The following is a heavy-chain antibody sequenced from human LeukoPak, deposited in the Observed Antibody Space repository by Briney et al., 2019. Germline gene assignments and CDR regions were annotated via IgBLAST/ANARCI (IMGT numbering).Heavy chain of an antibody. Sequence: GASVKVSRKASGYTFTSYDINWVRQATGQGLEWMGWMNPNSGNTGYAQKFQGRVTMTRNTSISTAYMELSSLRSEDTAVYYCAREGSSTDNWFDPWGQGTLVTVSS. D-gene: IGHD2-2*01. CDR1: GYTFTSYD. CDR3: AREGSSTDNWFDP. V-gene: IGHV1-8*01. J-gene: IGHJ5*02. CDR2: MNPNSGNT.